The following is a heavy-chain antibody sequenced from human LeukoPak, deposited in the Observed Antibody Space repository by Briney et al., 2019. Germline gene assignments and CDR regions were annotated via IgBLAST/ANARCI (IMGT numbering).Heavy chain of an antibody. CDR3: ARESRHCSSTSCYVRYFDY. V-gene: IGHV3-53*01. CDR1: GFTVSSNY. J-gene: IGHJ4*02. D-gene: IGHD2-2*01. CDR2: IYSGGST. Sequence: PGGSLRLSCAASGFTVSSNYMSWVRQAPGKGLEWVSVIYSGGSTYYPDSVKGRFTISRDNSKNTLYLQMNSLRAEDTAVYYCARESRHCSSTSCYVRYFDYWGQGTLVTVSS.